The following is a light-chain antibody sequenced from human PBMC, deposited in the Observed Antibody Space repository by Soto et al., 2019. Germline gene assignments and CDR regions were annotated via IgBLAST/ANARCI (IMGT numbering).Light chain of an antibody. Sequence: QSVLTQPRSVSWSPGQSVTISCTGTSSDVGAYNYVSWYQQHPGKAPKLMVYDVSKWPSGVPDRFSGSKSGNTASLTISGLQAEDEADYYCCSYAGRYTFVFGTGTKVTVL. CDR1: SSDVGAYNY. CDR3: CSYAGRYTFV. CDR2: DVS. J-gene: IGLJ1*01. V-gene: IGLV2-11*01.